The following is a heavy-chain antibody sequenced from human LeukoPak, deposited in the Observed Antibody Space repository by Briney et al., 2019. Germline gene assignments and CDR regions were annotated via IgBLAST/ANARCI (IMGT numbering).Heavy chain of an antibody. J-gene: IGHJ4*02. CDR2: ISSGGGTT. CDR3: AKLAGEVDY. CDR1: GFTFSSWT. D-gene: IGHD3-16*01. Sequence: GGSLRLSCAASGFTFSSWTMSWVRQAPGKGLEWVSAISSGGGTTWFADSVKGRFTISRDNSKNTLYLQMNSLRAEDTAVYFCAKLAGEVDYWGQGTLVTVPS. V-gene: IGHV3-23*01.